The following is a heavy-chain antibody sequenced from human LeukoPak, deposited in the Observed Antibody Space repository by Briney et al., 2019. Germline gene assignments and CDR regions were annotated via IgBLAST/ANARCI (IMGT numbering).Heavy chain of an antibody. CDR3: ARTVVVTAEHAFDI. J-gene: IGHJ3*02. Sequence: ASVKVSCKASGYTFTSYGISWVRQAPGQGLEWMGGIIPIFGTTNYAQRFQGRVTITADESTSTAYMELSSLRSEDTAMYYCARTVVVTAEHAFDIWGQGTMVTVSS. CDR1: GYTFTSYG. D-gene: IGHD2-21*02. V-gene: IGHV1-69*13. CDR2: IIPIFGTT.